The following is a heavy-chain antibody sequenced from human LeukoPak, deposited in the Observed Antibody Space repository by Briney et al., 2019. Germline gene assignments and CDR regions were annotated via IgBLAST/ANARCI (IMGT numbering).Heavy chain of an antibody. D-gene: IGHD2-2*01. J-gene: IGHJ4*02. V-gene: IGHV3-23*01. CDR1: GFAFSSYA. CDR3: AKLGDCSSSSCYPRTPIDY. Sequence: GGSLRLSCAASGFAFSSYAMTWVRQAPGKGLEWVSGISVSGGSTYYADSVKGRFTISRDNSQNTLYLQMNSLRAEDTAVYYCAKLGDCSSSSCYPRTPIDYWGQGTLVTVSS. CDR2: ISVSGGST.